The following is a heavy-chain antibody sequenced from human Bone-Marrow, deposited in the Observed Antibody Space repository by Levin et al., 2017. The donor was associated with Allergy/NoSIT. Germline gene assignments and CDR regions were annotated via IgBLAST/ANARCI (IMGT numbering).Heavy chain of an antibody. CDR1: GFTFSSFA. V-gene: IGHV3-23*01. CDR2: ITGIADAT. CDR3: AKMSYYDSGSADY. D-gene: IGHD3-10*01. J-gene: IGHJ4*02. Sequence: GESLKISCAASGFTFSSFAMTWVRQAPGKGLEWVSVITGIADATHYADSVKGRFTISRDNIDHTVYLEMNSLRAEDTAIYYCAKMSYYDSGSADYWGQGTLVTVSS.